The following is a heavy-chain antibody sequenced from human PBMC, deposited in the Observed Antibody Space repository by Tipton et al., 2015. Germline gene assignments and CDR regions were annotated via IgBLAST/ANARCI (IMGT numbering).Heavy chain of an antibody. V-gene: IGHV4-39*01. CDR2: IYYSGFT. D-gene: IGHD5-18*01. J-gene: IGHJ5*02. CDR3: ASSGGYSYPNWFDP. Sequence: GLVKPSETLSLTCTVSGGSINSNSFYWGWIRQPPGKGLEWIGSIYYSGFTYYNPSLKSRVTISVDTSKNQFSLKLSSVTAADTAVYYCASSGGYSYPNWFDPWGQGTLVTVSS. CDR1: GGSINSNSFY.